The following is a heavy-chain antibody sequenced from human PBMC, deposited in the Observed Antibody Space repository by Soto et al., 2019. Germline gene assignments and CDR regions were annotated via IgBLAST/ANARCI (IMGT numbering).Heavy chain of an antibody. V-gene: IGHV3-49*04. CDR2: IRSKAYGGTT. CDR3: TRVEARYFDY. Sequence: PGGSLRLSCTASGFTFGDYAMSWVRQAPGKGLEWVGFIRSKAYGGTTEYAASVKGRFTISRDDSKSIAYLQMNSLKTEDTAVYYCTRVEARYFDYWGQGTLVTVSS. J-gene: IGHJ4*02. CDR1: GFTFGDYA. D-gene: IGHD3-3*01.